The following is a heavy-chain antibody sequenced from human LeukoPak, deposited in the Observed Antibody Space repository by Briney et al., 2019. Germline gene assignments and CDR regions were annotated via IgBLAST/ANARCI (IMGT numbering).Heavy chain of an antibody. Sequence: GGSLRLSCAASEFDFSSHAMTWVRQAPGEGLEWVSAISISGSKTYYADSVKGRFTISRDNSKNTLYLQMNSLRAEDTAVYYCAKGSGYDYCYGMDVWGQGTTVTVSS. CDR1: EFDFSSHA. CDR3: AKGSGYDYCYGMDV. V-gene: IGHV3-23*01. CDR2: ISISGSKT. J-gene: IGHJ6*02. D-gene: IGHD5-12*01.